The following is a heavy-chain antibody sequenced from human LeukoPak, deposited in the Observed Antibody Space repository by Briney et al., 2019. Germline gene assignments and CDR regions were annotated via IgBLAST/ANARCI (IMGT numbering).Heavy chain of an antibody. V-gene: IGHV1-24*01. J-gene: IGHJ5*02. CDR2: FDPEDGET. CDR3: ATAAGKWLPGNWFDP. Sequence: ASVKVSCKASGYTFTSYGISWVRQAPGKGLEWMGGFDPEDGETIYAQKFQGRVTMTEDTSTDTAYMELSSLRSEDTAVYYCATAAGKWLPGNWFDPWGQGTLVTVSS. CDR1: GYTFTSYG. D-gene: IGHD3-22*01.